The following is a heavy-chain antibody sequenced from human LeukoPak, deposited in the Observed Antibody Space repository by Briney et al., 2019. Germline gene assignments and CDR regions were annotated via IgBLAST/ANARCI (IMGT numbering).Heavy chain of an antibody. CDR1: GGSISSSNYY. Sequence: KPSETLSLTCTVSGGSISSSNYYWGWIRQPPGKGLEWVGSIYYSGSTYYNPSLKSRVTISVDMSKNEFSLKMSSVTAADTAVYYCARTAGIAVAGTRQYFDYWGQGTLVTVSS. CDR2: IYYSGST. D-gene: IGHD6-19*01. J-gene: IGHJ4*02. V-gene: IGHV4-39*01. CDR3: ARTAGIAVAGTRQYFDY.